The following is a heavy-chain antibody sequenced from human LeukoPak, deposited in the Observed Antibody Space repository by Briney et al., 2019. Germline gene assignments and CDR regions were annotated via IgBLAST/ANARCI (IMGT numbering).Heavy chain of an antibody. Sequence: SETLSLTCTVSTYSISSGFYWGWIRQPPGKGLEWIASIYHSGSTYINPSLKSRVTISIDTSKNNFSLKLNSMTAADTAVYYCAKAHNWNYWFDPWGQGTLVTVSS. CDR2: IYHSGST. V-gene: IGHV4-38-2*02. CDR3: AKAHNWNYWFDP. J-gene: IGHJ5*02. D-gene: IGHD1-7*01. CDR1: TYSISSGFY.